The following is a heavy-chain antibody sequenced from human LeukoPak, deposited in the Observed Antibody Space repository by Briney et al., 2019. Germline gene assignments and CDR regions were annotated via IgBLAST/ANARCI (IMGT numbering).Heavy chain of an antibody. Sequence: KAGGSLRRSCAASGFTFSSYAMSWVRQAPGKGLEWVSAISGSGGSTYYADSVKGRFTISRDNSKNTLYLQMNSLRAEDTAVYYCAKGGYYDSRSNMDVWGQGTTVTVSS. D-gene: IGHD3-22*01. J-gene: IGHJ6*02. V-gene: IGHV3-23*01. CDR3: AKGGYYDSRSNMDV. CDR2: ISGSGGST. CDR1: GFTFSSYA.